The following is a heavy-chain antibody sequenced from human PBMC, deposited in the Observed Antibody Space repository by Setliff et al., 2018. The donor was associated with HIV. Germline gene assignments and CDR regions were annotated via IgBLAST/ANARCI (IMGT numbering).Heavy chain of an antibody. CDR3: ARGVTHPPPFGAFDI. CDR1: GGSISTYY. Sequence: SETLSLTCTISGGSISTYYWSWIRQSPGKGLEWIGYIYYSGSTKYNPSLKSRLTISVDTSKNQFSLKLRSVTAADTAFYYCARGVTHPPPFGAFDIWGLGTLVTVSS. D-gene: IGHD5-18*01. CDR2: IYYSGST. V-gene: IGHV4-59*01. J-gene: IGHJ3*02.